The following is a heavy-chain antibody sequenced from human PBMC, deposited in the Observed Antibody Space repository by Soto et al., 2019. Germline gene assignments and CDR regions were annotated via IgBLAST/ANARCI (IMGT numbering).Heavy chain of an antibody. D-gene: IGHD2-2*01. CDR1: GFTFSSYA. Sequence: GGSLRLSCSASGFTFSSYAMHWVRQAPGKGLEYVSAISSNGGSTYYADSVKGRFTISRDNSKNPLYLQMSSLGTEDTAGYYCVAEVVPSYYYYGMDVWGQGTTVTVSS. V-gene: IGHV3-64D*08. CDR3: VAEVVPSYYYYGMDV. J-gene: IGHJ6*02. CDR2: ISSNGGST.